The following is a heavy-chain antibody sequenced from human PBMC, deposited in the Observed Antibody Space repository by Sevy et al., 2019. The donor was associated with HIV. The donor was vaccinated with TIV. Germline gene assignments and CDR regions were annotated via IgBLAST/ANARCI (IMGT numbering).Heavy chain of an antibody. D-gene: IGHD3-22*01. V-gene: IGHV3-33*01. J-gene: IGHJ3*02. CDR2: IWNDMTNK. CDR3: ASLPNNYYDRGGYSGDDAFDI. CDR1: GFTLRNYG. Sequence: GVSLRLSCVASGFTLRNYGMHWVRQAPGKGLEWVATIWNDMTNKYYADSAKGRFTISRDNSKNTLYLQMNSLRAEDTALYYCASLPNNYYDRGGYSGDDAFDIWGQGTMVTVSS.